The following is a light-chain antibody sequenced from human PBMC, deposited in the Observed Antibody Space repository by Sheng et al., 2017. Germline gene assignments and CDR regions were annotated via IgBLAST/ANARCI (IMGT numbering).Light chain of an antibody. Sequence: QSALTQPASVSGSPGQSITVSCTGSSSDVGSYKLVSWYQQHPGKAPKLIIYEGNTRPSGVSTRFSGSKSGNTASLTISGLQAEDEADYYCCSFAGSCTVVFGGGTKVTVL. CDR3: CSFAGSCTVV. J-gene: IGLJ3*02. CDR2: EGN. CDR1: SSDVGSYKL. V-gene: IGLV2-23*01.